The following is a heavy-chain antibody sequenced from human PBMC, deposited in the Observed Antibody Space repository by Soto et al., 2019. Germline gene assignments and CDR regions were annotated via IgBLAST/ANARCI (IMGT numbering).Heavy chain of an antibody. V-gene: IGHV4-61*01. CDR3: ARTTAVPNTLRSRYFFDF. J-gene: IGHJ4*02. CDR2: VYYSGTT. Sequence: QVQLQESGPGLLKPSETLSLNCSVSGGSVSNKTYYWSWIRQPPGKRLEWIGYVYYSGTTNYNPSLKRRVTISVDMSKNQFSLRLTSVTAADTALYYCARTTAVPNTLRSRYFFDFWGQGTLVTVSS. CDR1: GGSVSNKTYY. D-gene: IGHD3-9*01.